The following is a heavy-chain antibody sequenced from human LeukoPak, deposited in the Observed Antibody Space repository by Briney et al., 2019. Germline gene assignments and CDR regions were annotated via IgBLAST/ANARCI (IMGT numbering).Heavy chain of an antibody. D-gene: IGHD2-21*02. V-gene: IGHV3-66*01. CDR1: GFTVSSNY. CDR2: IYSSGIT. J-gene: IGHJ4*02. CDR3: ARGHNSRAGVTDCCPLDF. Sequence: GSLRLSCAASGFTVSSNYITWVRRAPGKGLEWVSVIYSSGITYYADSVKGRFTISRDNSKNTLYLQMNSLRAEDTAFYYCARGHNSRAGVTDCCPLDFWGQGTLVTVPS.